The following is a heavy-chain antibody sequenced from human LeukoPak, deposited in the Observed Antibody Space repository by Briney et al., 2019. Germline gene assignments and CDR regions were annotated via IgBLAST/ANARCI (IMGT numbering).Heavy chain of an antibody. J-gene: IGHJ4*02. Sequence: GGSLRLSCAASGFTFSSYWMTWVRQAPGKGLEWVANIKEDGSKKNYVDSVKGRFTISRDNAKNSLYLQMNGLRVEDTAVYYCTRRLDEWGQGTLVTVSS. V-gene: IGHV3-7*01. CDR1: GFTFSSYW. D-gene: IGHD3-16*01. CDR3: TRRLDE. CDR2: IKEDGSKK.